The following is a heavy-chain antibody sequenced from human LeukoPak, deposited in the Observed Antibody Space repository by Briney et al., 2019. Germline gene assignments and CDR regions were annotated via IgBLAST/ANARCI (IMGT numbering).Heavy chain of an antibody. Sequence: PSETLSLTCAVYGGSFSGYYWSWIRQPPGKGLEWIGEINHSGSTNYNPSLKSRVTISVDTSKNQFSLKLSSVTAADTAVYYCARESYGSGRDDAFDIWGQGTMVTVSS. CDR3: ARESYGSGRDDAFDI. J-gene: IGHJ3*02. D-gene: IGHD3-10*01. CDR1: GGSFSGYY. V-gene: IGHV4-34*01. CDR2: INHSGST.